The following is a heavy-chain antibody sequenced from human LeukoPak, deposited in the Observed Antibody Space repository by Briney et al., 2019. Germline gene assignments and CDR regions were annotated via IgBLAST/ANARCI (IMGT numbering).Heavy chain of an antibody. CDR3: ARDRSWRRGYSGYDTNFDY. D-gene: IGHD5-12*01. CDR2: IKQDGSEK. J-gene: IGHJ4*02. V-gene: IGHV3-7*01. Sequence: GGSLRLSCAASGFTFSSYWMSWVRQAPGRGLEWVANIKQDGSEKYYVDSVKGRFTISRDNAKNSLYLQMNSLRAEDTAVYYCARDRSWRRGYSGYDTNFDYWGQGTLVTVS. CDR1: GFTFSSYW.